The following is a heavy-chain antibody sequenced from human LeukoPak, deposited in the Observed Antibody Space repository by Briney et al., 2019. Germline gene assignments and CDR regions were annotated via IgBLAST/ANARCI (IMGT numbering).Heavy chain of an antibody. CDR3: ARTRYYYNSRSYGAPYYFDY. CDR1: GGSISSGSYY. Sequence: SQTLSLTCTVSGGSISSGSYYWSWIRQPAGKGLEWIGSIYYSGSTYYNPSLKSRVTISVDTSKNQFSLKLSSVTAADTAVYYCARTRYYYNSRSYGAPYYFDYWGQGTLVTVSS. V-gene: IGHV4-30-2*03. CDR2: IYYSGST. D-gene: IGHD3-10*01. J-gene: IGHJ4*02.